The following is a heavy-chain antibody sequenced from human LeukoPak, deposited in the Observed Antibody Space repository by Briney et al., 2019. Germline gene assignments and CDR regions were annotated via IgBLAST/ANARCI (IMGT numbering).Heavy chain of an antibody. V-gene: IGHV1-46*03. CDR3: ARSVKMPTIVH. D-gene: IGHD5-24*01. J-gene: IGHJ4*02. CDR2: INPSGGST. Sequence: GASVKVSCKASGYTFTTYYMHWARQAPGQGLQWMGIINPSGGSTSYAQKFQGRVTMTRDTSTSTVYMELSSLRSDDTAIYYCARSVKMPTIVHWGQGTLVTVSS. CDR1: GYTFTTYY.